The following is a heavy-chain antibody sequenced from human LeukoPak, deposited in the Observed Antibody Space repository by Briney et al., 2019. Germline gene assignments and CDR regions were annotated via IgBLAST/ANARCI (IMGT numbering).Heavy chain of an antibody. CDR3: ARGFVLGAAKNYFDY. CDR1: GFTFTNYA. Sequence: GRSLRLSCAASGFTFTNYALHWVRQAPGKGLEWVGVISYDGTNKYYADSVKGRFTISRDNSKTTLSLQMNSLRAEDTALYYCARGFVLGAAKNYFDYWGRGALVTVSS. J-gene: IGHJ4*02. D-gene: IGHD2-21*02. CDR2: ISYDGTNK. V-gene: IGHV3-30-3*01.